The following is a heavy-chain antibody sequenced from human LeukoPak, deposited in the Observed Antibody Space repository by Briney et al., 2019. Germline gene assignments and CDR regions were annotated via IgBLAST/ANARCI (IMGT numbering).Heavy chain of an antibody. Sequence: SVKVSCKASGYTFTGYYMHWVRQAPGQGLEWMGGIIPIFGTANYAQKFQGRVTITADESTSTAYMELSSLRSEDTAVYYCARDPYGQLDWFDPWGQGTLVTVSS. CDR1: GYTFTGYY. CDR2: IIPIFGTA. V-gene: IGHV1-69*13. J-gene: IGHJ5*02. CDR3: ARDPYGQLDWFDP. D-gene: IGHD6-13*01.